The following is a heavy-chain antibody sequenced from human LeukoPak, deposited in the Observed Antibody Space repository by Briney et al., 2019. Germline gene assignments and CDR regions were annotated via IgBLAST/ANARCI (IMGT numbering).Heavy chain of an antibody. Sequence: GSLRLSCAASGFPFSDYFMNWVRQTPERGLEWLAYISGSGYVIDYADSVKGRFIISRDNAKNSLYLQVHSLRAEDTAVYYCARDPVIGATSKRVHGGLDYWGQGTLVTVSS. V-gene: IGHV3-11*01. D-gene: IGHD2-21*01. J-gene: IGHJ4*02. CDR2: ISGSGYVI. CDR1: GFPFSDYF. CDR3: ARDPVIGATSKRVHGGLDY.